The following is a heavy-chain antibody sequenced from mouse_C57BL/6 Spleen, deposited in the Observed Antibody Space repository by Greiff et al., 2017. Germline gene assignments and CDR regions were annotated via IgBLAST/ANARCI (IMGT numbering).Heavy chain of an antibody. CDR1: GYTFTSYW. CDR3: ARGDYGSFYWYFDV. D-gene: IGHD1-1*01. J-gene: IGHJ1*03. CDR2: IYPGSGST. V-gene: IGHV1-55*01. Sequence: VQLQQPGAELVKPGASVKMSCKASGYTFTSYWITWVKQRPGQGLEWIGDIYPGSGSTNYNEKFKSKATLTVDTSSSTAYMQLSSLTSEDSAVYYCARGDYGSFYWYFDVWGTGTTVTFAS.